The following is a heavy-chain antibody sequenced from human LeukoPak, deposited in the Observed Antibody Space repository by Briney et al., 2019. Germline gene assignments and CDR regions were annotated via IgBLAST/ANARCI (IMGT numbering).Heavy chain of an antibody. Sequence: PSETLSLTCAVYGGSFSGYHWSWIRQPPGKGLEWIGEINHSGSTNYNPSLKSRVTISVDTSKNQFSLKLSSVTAADTAVYYCAREAPYSSSWGYYYYYYMDVWGKGTTVTVSS. D-gene: IGHD6-13*01. CDR1: GGSFSGYH. J-gene: IGHJ6*03. V-gene: IGHV4-34*01. CDR3: AREAPYSSSWGYYYYYYMDV. CDR2: INHSGST.